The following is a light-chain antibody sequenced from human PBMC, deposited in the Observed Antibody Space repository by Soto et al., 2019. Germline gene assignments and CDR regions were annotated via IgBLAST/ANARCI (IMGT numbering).Light chain of an antibody. CDR2: GNT. Sequence: QSVLTQPPSVSGAPGQRVTISCTGSSSNIGAGYDVHWYQQLPGRAPKLIIYGNTNRPSGVPDRFSGSKSGTSASLAITGLQDEYEADYYCLSFDSSLSVVFGGGTKVTVL. CDR1: SSNIGAGYD. CDR3: LSFDSSLSVV. J-gene: IGLJ2*01. V-gene: IGLV1-40*01.